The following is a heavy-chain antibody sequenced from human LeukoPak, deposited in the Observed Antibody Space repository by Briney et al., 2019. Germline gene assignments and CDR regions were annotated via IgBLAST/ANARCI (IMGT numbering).Heavy chain of an antibody. V-gene: IGHV1-3*01. CDR1: GYTFTSYA. CDR2: INAGNGNT. Sequence: ASVKVSCKASGYTFTSYAMHWVRQAPGQRLEWMGWINAGNGNTKYSQKFQGRVTITRDTSASTAYMELSSLRSEDTAVYYCAREQVVPAASLYYYYYYGMDVWGQGTTVTVSS. CDR3: AREQVVPAASLYYYYYYGMDV. J-gene: IGHJ6*02. D-gene: IGHD2-2*01.